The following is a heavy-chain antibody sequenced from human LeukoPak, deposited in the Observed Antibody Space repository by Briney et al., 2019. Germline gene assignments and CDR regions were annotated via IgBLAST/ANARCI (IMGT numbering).Heavy chain of an antibody. CDR1: GGSISSYY. J-gene: IGHJ4*02. CDR3: ARDLDY. Sequence: PSETLSLTCTVSGGSISSYYWSWIRQPPGKGLEWIGNIYYSGSTNYNPSLKSRVTISVDTSKNQFSLKLSSVTAADTAVYYCARDLDYWGQGTLVTVSS. V-gene: IGHV4-59*12. CDR2: IYYSGST.